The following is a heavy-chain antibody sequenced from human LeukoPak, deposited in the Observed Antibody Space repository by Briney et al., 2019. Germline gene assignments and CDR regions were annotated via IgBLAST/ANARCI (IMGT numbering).Heavy chain of an antibody. V-gene: IGHV4-34*01. CDR2: INHSGST. Sequence: SGPLSLTFAVYGGSFSGYYWSWIRPPPGKGVGWIGEINHSGSTNYNPSLKSRVTISVDTSKNQFSLKLSSVTAADTAVYYCARGRGAVAGTDFDYWGQGTLVTVSS. CDR1: GGSFSGYY. D-gene: IGHD6-19*01. CDR3: ARGRGAVAGTDFDY. J-gene: IGHJ4*02.